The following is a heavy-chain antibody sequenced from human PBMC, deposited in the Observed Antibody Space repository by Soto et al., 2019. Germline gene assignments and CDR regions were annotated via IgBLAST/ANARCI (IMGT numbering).Heavy chain of an antibody. V-gene: IGHV4-59*01. CDR3: ARDVKVFYGSGSDGPYYYYYYYMDV. D-gene: IGHD3-10*01. CDR2: IYYSGST. CDR1: GGSISSYY. J-gene: IGHJ6*03. Sequence: SETLSLTCTVSGGSISSYYWSWIRQPPGKGLEWIGYIYYSGSTNYNPSLKSRVTISVDTSKNQFSLKLSSVTAADTAVYYCARDVKVFYGSGSDGPYYYYYYYMDVWGKGTTVTVSS.